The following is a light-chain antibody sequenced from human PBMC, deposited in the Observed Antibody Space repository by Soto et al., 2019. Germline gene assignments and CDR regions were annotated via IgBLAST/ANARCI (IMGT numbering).Light chain of an antibody. Sequence: QLVLTQSPSASACLGASVKLTCTLSSGHSNYAIAWHQQQSEKGPRYLMKLNSDGSHSKGDGIPDRFSGSSSGAERYLTISGLQSEDEADYYCQTWGSGIVVFGGGTQLTVL. CDR3: QTWGSGIVV. CDR1: SGHSNYA. CDR2: LNSDGSH. V-gene: IGLV4-69*01. J-gene: IGLJ2*01.